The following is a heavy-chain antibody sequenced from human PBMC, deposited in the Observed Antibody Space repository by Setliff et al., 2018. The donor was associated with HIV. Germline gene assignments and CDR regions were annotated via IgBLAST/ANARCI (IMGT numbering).Heavy chain of an antibody. V-gene: IGHV3-74*03. D-gene: IGHD3-16*01. CDR2: IDSDGRST. CDR1: GFTWDTFTTYW. Sequence: GESLKISCEISGFTWDTFTTYWMHWVRQVPGKGLEWISHIDSDGRSTTYADSVKGRFVISRNNAENRVFLQMNSLTGEDTAVYYCVPGGGEKAFNDWGQGTLVTVSS. CDR3: VPGGGEKAFND. J-gene: IGHJ3*01.